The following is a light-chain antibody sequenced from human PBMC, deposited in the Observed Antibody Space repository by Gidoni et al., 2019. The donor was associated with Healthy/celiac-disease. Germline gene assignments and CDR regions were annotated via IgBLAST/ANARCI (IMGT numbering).Light chain of an antibody. V-gene: IGKV3-15*01. CDR3: QQYNNWLWT. J-gene: IGKJ1*01. CDR2: GAS. Sequence: DIVMTQSPATLSVSPGERATLSFRASQSVSSNLAWYQQKPGQAPRLLIYGASTRATGIPARFSGSGSGTEFTLTISSLQSEDFAVYYCQQYNNWLWTFGQGTKVEIK. CDR1: QSVSSN.